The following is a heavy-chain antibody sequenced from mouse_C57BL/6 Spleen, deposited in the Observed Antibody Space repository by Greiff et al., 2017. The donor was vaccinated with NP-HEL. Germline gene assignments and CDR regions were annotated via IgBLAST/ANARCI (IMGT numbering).Heavy chain of an antibody. J-gene: IGHJ3*01. V-gene: IGHV1-55*01. D-gene: IGHD2-5*01. CDR1: GYTFTSYW. CDR3: ARGSNYRAWFAY. Sequence: QVQLQQPGAELVKPGASVKMSCKASGYTFTSYWITWVKQRPGQGLEWIGDIYPGSGSTNYNEKFKSKATLTVDTSSSTAYMQLSSLTSEDSAVYYCARGSNYRAWFAYWGQGTLVTVSA. CDR2: IYPGSGST.